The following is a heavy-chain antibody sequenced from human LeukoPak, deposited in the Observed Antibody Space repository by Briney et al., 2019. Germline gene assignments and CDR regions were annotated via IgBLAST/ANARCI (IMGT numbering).Heavy chain of an antibody. D-gene: IGHD2-2*01. Sequence: PGGSRRLSCAASGFAFSSYNMDWFRQAPGKGLEWCAFIDTISRYIYQADSLKGRFTISRNNATSSLFLQMNSLRAEDTAVYYCARVGGNCPSTSCPPPDYWGQGTLVTVSS. V-gene: IGHV3-21*01. CDR3: ARVGGNCPSTSCPPPDY. J-gene: IGHJ4*02. CDR1: GFAFSSYN. CDR2: IDTISRYI.